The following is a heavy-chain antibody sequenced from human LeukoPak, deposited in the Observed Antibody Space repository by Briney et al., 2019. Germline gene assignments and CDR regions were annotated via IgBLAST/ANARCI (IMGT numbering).Heavy chain of an antibody. J-gene: IGHJ4*02. CDR2: ISYDGNNK. D-gene: IGHD4-23*01. CDR1: GFTFSSYA. CDR3: ARAYYSGQYFDY. Sequence: GGSLRLSCAASGFTFSSYAMHWVRQAPGKGLEWVAVISYDGNNKYYADSVKGRFTISRDNSKNTLYLQMNSLKSEDTAVYYRARAYYSGQYFDYWGQGTLVTVSS. V-gene: IGHV3-30*04.